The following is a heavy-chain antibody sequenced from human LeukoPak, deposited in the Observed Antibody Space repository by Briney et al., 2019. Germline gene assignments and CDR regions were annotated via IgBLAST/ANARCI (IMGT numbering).Heavy chain of an antibody. D-gene: IGHD3-3*01. CDR3: ARTPLRSLQWQGFNRFDP. V-gene: IGHV1-69*13. Sequence: SVKVSCKASGGTFSTNAISWVRQAPGQGLEWMGGVIPIFGTPNYAQKFQGRVTITADESSSTAYMELSSLRSEDTAVYYCARTPLRSLQWQGFNRFDPWGQGTLVTVSS. CDR1: GGTFSTNA. J-gene: IGHJ5*02. CDR2: VIPIFGTP.